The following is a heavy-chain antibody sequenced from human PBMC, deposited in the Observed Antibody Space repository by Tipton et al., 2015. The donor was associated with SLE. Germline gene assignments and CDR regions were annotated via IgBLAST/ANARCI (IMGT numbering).Heavy chain of an antibody. J-gene: IGHJ6*02. Sequence: TLSLTCTVSGGSISSYYWSWIRQPPGKGLEWIGSIYYSGSTYYNPSLKSRVTISVDTSKNQFSLKLSSVTAADTAVYYCAREREYYYGSGTTNGMDVWGQGTTVTVSS. CDR1: GGSISSYY. D-gene: IGHD3-10*01. CDR3: AREREYYYGSGTTNGMDV. CDR2: IYYSGST. V-gene: IGHV4-59*12.